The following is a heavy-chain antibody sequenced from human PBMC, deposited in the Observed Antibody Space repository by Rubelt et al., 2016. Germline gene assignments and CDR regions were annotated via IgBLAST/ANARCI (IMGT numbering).Heavy chain of an antibody. J-gene: IGHJ4*02. CDR1: GGSFSGYY. CDR3: ARDSGSRSFDY. Sequence: QVQLQQWGAGLLMPSETLSLTCAVYGGSFSGYYWSWIRQPPGKGLEWIGEINHRGSTNYNPSLKSRVTISVDASKNQFSLKLSSVTAADTAVYYCARDSGSRSFDYWGQGTLVTVSS. V-gene: IGHV4-34*01. D-gene: IGHD7-27*01. CDR2: INHRGST.